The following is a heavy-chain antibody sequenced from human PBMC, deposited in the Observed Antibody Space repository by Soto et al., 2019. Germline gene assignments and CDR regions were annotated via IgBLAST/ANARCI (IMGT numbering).Heavy chain of an antibody. CDR2: IIPIFGTA. Sequence: VSCKASGGTFSSYAISWVRQAPGQGLEWMGGIIPIFGTANYAQKFQGRVTITADKSTSTAYMELSSLRSEDTAVYYCARAVRHYSSSVGFDYWGQGTLVTVSS. V-gene: IGHV1-69*06. D-gene: IGHD6-6*01. J-gene: IGHJ4*02. CDR3: ARAVRHYSSSVGFDY. CDR1: GGTFSSYA.